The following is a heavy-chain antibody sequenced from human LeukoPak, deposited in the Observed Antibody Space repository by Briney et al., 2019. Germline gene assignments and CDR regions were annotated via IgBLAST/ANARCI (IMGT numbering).Heavy chain of an antibody. D-gene: IGHD2-2*01. J-gene: IGHJ5*02. CDR1: GGSISSYY. V-gene: IGHV4-59*01. CDR2: IYYNGST. CDR3: ARQLRGYCSSTSCQGWFDP. Sequence: SETLSLTCTVSGGSISSYYWSWIRQPPGKGLEWIGYIYYNGSTNYNPSLKSRVTISVDTSKNQFSLELSSVTAADTAVYYCARQLRGYCSSTSCQGWFDPWGQGTLVTVSS.